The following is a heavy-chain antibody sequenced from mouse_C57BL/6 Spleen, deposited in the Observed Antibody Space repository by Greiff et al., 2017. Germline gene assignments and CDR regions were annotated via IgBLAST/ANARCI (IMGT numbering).Heavy chain of an antibody. V-gene: IGHV1-42*01. CDR1: GYSFTGYY. CDR2: INPSTGGT. J-gene: IGHJ3*01. CDR3: ARDDSLFAY. Sequence: VQLQQSGPELVKPGASVKISCKASGYSFTGYYMNWVKQSPEKSLEWIGEINPSTGGTTYNQKFKAKATLTVDKSSSTAYMQLKSLTSEDSAVYYCARDDSLFAYWGQGTLVTVSA.